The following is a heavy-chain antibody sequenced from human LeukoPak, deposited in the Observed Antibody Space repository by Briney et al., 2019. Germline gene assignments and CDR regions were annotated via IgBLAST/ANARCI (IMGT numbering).Heavy chain of an antibody. V-gene: IGHV3-66*01. Sequence: GGSLRLSCGASEFTVSTNYMTWVRQAPGKGLEWVSVIYSGGTTYYADSVKGRFTISRDNSKNTLYLQMNSLRAEDTAIYYCAKGRIDPNLVLQYWGQGTLVTVSS. CDR1: EFTVSTNY. CDR3: AKGRIDPNLVLQY. CDR2: IYSGGTT. J-gene: IGHJ4*02. D-gene: IGHD4/OR15-4a*01.